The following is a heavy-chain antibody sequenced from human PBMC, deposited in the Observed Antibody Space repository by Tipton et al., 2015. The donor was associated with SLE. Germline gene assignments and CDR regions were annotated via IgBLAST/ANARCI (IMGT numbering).Heavy chain of an antibody. CDR3: ARAPGLERAYYCYCYMDV. CDR1: GGSFSGYY. CDR2: INHSGST. D-gene: IGHD1-1*01. V-gene: IGHV4-34*01. J-gene: IGHJ6*03. Sequence: TLSLTCALYGGSFSGYYWNWIRQPPGKGLEWIGEINHSGSTNYNPSLKSRVTISVDTSKNQFSLKLSSVTAADTAVYYWARAPGLERAYYCYCYMDVRAKGTTVTVSS.